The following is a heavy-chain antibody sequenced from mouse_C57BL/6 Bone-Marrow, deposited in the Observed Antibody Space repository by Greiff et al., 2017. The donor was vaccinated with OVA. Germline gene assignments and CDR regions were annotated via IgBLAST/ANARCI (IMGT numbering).Heavy chain of an antibody. J-gene: IGHJ2*01. Sequence: DVKLVESGPGLVKPSQSLSLTCSVTGYSITSGYYWNWIRQFPGNKLEWMSYISYDGSNNYNPSLKNRISITRDTSKNQFFLKLNSVTTEDTATYYCARHYGNPYYFEYWGQGTTLTVSS. V-gene: IGHV3-6*01. CDR2: ISYDGSN. CDR1: GYSITSGYY. CDR3: ARHYGNPYYFEY. D-gene: IGHD2-1*01.